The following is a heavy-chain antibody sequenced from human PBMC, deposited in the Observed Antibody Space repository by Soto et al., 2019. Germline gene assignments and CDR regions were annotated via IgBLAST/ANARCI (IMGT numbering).Heavy chain of an antibody. D-gene: IGHD2-21*02. CDR1: GFTFSSYA. V-gene: IGHV3-23*01. CDR3: AKDPLRGGNYYFLYFDY. J-gene: IGHJ4*02. Sequence: GGSLSLSCAASGFTFSSYAMTWVRQAPGRALEWVSAISGSGRNTYYANSVKGRFTISRDNSRNTLYLQMNSLRAEDTAVYFCAKDPLRGGNYYFLYFDYWGQGALVTVSS. CDR2: ISGSGRNT.